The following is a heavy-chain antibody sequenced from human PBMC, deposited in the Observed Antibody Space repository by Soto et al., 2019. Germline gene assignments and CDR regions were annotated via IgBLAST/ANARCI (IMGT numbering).Heavy chain of an antibody. V-gene: IGHV3-53*01. CDR1: GFTVSSNY. CDR3: ARSPHYYYYYGMDV. J-gene: IGHJ6*02. Sequence: GGSLRLSCAASGFTVSSNYMSWVRQAPGKGLEWVSVIYSGGSTYYADSVKGRFTISRDNSKNTLYLQMNSLRAEDTAVYYCARSPHYYYYYGMDVWGQGTMVTVSS. CDR2: IYSGGST.